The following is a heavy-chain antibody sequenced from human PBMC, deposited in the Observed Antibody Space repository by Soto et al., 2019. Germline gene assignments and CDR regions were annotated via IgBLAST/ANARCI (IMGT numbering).Heavy chain of an antibody. CDR3: ARGLMVYAAFDY. D-gene: IGHD2-8*01. CDR2: ISSSSSYI. V-gene: IGHV3-21*01. Sequence: EVQLVESGGGLVKPGGSLRLSCAASGFTFSSYSMNWVRQAQGKGLEWVSSISSSSSYIYYADSVKGRFTISRDNAKNSLYLQMNSLRAEDTAVYYCARGLMVYAAFDYWGQGTLVTVSS. J-gene: IGHJ4*02. CDR1: GFTFSSYS.